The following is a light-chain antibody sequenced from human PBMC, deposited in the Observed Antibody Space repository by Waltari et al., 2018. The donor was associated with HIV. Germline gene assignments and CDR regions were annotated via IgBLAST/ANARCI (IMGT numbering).Light chain of an antibody. CDR2: EVS. CDR3: NSYTKNNTWV. V-gene: IGLV2-14*01. CDR1: SSYVGGYNY. Sequence: QSALTQPASVPGSPGQSITISCTGTSSYVGGYNYVSWYQQYPGKAPKLMIYEVSNRPSGVSNRFSGAKSVSTASLTISGLQAEDEADYYCNSYTKNNTWVFGGGTKLTVL. J-gene: IGLJ3*02.